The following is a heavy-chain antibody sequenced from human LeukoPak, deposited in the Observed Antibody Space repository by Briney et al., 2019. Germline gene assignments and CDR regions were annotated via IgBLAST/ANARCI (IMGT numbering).Heavy chain of an antibody. D-gene: IGHD1-26*01. CDR1: GGSISSYY. V-gene: IGHV4-4*07. CDR2: SYTSWST. J-gene: IGHJ4*02. Sequence: SETLSLTCTVSGGSISSYYWSWIRQPAGKGLDWIGRSYTSWSTNYNPSLKSRVTMSVDTSKNQLCRKLSSVTAADTAVYYCARWNRGDRAIGSYSPYFDYWGQGTLVTVSS. CDR3: ARWNRGDRAIGSYSPYFDY.